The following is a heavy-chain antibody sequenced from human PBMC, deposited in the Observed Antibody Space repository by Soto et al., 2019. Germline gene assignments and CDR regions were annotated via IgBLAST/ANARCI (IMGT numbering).Heavy chain of an antibody. CDR2: INHSGST. J-gene: IGHJ6*03. CDR1: GGSFSGYY. V-gene: IGHV4-34*01. CDR3: ARMYSSSSGGYYYYYYYMDV. Sequence: SETLSLTCAVYGGSFSGYYWSWIRQPPGKGLEWIGEINHSGSTNYNPSLKGRVTISVDTSKNQFSLKLSSVTAADTAVYYCARMYSSSSGGYYYYYYYMDVWGKGTTVTVSS. D-gene: IGHD6-6*01.